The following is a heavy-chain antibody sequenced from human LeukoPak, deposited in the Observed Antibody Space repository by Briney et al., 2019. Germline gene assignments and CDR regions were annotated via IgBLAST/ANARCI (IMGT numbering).Heavy chain of an antibody. D-gene: IGHD3-10*01. V-gene: IGHV3-74*01. Sequence: PGGSLRLSCAASGFTFSSYWMHWVRQAPGKGLVWVSRINSDGSSTTYADSVKGRFTISRDNAKNIVYLRMNSLRAEDTAVYFCANSRGYGSGNLWGQGTLVTVSS. CDR1: GFTFSSYW. J-gene: IGHJ4*02. CDR3: ANSRGYGSGNL. CDR2: INSDGSST.